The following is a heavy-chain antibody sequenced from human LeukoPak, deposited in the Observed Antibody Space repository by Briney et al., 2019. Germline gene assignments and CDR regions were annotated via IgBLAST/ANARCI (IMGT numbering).Heavy chain of an antibody. Sequence: SETLSLTCAVYGGSFSGYYWSWIRQPPGKGLEWIGYIYYSGSTSYNPSLKSRVTISIDTSKSQFSLKLSSVTAADTAVYYCASNFPFDNWGQGTLVTVSS. CDR1: GGSFSGYY. CDR2: IYYSGST. V-gene: IGHV4-59*01. CDR3: ASNFPFDN. J-gene: IGHJ4*02. D-gene: IGHD5-24*01.